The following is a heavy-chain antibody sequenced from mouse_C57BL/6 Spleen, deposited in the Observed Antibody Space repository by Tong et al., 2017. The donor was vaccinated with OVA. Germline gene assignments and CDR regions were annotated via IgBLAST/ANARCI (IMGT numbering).Heavy chain of an antibody. V-gene: IGHV5-17*01. CDR2: ISSGSSTI. D-gene: IGHD4-1*02. J-gene: IGHJ3*01. CDR3: ARRQQLGLWFAY. Sequence: EVQLQESGGGLVKPGGSLKLSCAASGFTFSDYGMHWVRQAPEKGLEWVAYISSGSSTIYYAHTLKGRFTISRDNAKTTLFLQMTSMRSEDTAMYYCARRQQLGLWFAYWGQGTLVTVSA. CDR1: GFTFSDYG.